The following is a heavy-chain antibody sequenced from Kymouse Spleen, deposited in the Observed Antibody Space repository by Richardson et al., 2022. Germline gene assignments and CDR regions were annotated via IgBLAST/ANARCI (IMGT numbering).Heavy chain of an antibody. V-gene: IGHV1-18*01. CDR3: ARDDYDILTGYSRYYYYYYGMDV. J-gene: IGHJ6*02. CDR2: ISAYNGNT. CDR1: GYTFTSYG. D-gene: IGHD3-9*01. Sequence: QVQLVQSGAEVKKPGASVKVSCKASGYTFTSYGISWVRQAPGQGLEWMGWISAYNGNTNYAQKLQGRVTMTTDTSTSTAYMELRSLRSDDTAVYYCARDDYDILTGYSRYYYYYYGMDVWGQGTTVTVSS.